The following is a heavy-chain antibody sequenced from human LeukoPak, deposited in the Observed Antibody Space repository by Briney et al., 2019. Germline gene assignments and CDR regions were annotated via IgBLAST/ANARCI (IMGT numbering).Heavy chain of an antibody. J-gene: IGHJ3*02. CDR2: IHSDGSTT. V-gene: IGHV3-74*01. Sequence: GGSLRLSCAASGFTFSRYWMHWVRQAPGKGLVWVSRIHSDGSTTNYADSVEGRFTISRDNAKNTLYLQMNSLRDEDTAVYYCAPDAFDIWGQGAMVTVSS. CDR1: GFTFSRYW. CDR3: APDAFDI.